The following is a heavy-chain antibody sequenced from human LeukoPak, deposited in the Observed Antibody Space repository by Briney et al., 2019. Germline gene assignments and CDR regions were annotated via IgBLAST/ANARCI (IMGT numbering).Heavy chain of an antibody. CDR3: ARVYNWNSSGLGAPRD. Sequence: SETLSLTCTVSGASISTNSYYWGWIRQPPGKGLEWIGSIYYSGSTYYNPSLKSRVTISVDTSKNQFSLKLSSVTAADTAVYYCARVYNWNSSGLGAPRDWGRGTLVTVSS. V-gene: IGHV4-39*07. J-gene: IGHJ4*02. CDR2: IYYSGST. D-gene: IGHD1-7*01. CDR1: GASISTNSYY.